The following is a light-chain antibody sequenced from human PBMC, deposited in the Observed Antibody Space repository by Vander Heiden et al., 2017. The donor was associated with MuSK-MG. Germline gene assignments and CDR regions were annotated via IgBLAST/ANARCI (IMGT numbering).Light chain of an antibody. J-gene: IGKJ4*01. Sequence: IHVPQSPSSLSASVGDSVTLPCQASQDIRNYLNWYQQKPGKAPKLLIYEASNWETGVPARFSGSGSGTDFTFTISSLQPEDIATYYCQQVDSVPLTFGGGTKVEIK. CDR3: QQVDSVPLT. CDR1: QDIRNY. V-gene: IGKV1-33*01. CDR2: EAS.